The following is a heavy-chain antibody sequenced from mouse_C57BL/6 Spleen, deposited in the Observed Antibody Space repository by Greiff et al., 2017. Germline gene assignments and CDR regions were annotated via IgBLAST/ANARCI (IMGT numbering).Heavy chain of an antibody. J-gene: IGHJ2*01. CDR2: IYWDDDK. D-gene: IGHD2-4*01. CDR1: GFSLSTSGMG. V-gene: IGHV8-12*01. Sequence: QVQLKQSGPGILQSSQTLSLTCSFSGFSLSTSGMGVSWIRQPSGKGLEWLAHIYWDDDKRYNPSLKSRLTISKDTSRNQVFLKITSVDTADTATYYCARRRYDYDGGYYFDYWGQGTTLTVSS. CDR3: ARRRYDYDGGYYFDY.